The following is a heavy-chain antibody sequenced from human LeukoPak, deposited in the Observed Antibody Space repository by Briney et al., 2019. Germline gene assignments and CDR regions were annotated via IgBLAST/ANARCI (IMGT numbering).Heavy chain of an antibody. D-gene: IGHD5-12*01. CDR1: GFTFSSYG. J-gene: IGHJ4*02. V-gene: IGHV3-33*01. CDR3: ARDQSGYDFGFDY. Sequence: GGPLRLSCTASGFTFSSYGMHWVRQAPGKGLEWVAVIWYDGSNKYYADSVKGRFTISRDNSENTLYLQMNSLRAEDTAVYYCARDQSGYDFGFDYWGQGTLVTVSS. CDR2: IWYDGSNK.